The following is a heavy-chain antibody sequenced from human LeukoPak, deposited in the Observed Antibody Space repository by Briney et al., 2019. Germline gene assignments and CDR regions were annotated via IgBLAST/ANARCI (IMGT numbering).Heavy chain of an antibody. V-gene: IGHV3-48*03. Sequence: GGSLRLSCVASGITFSSYDMSWVRQAPGKGLEWVSYINTSGGTIYYADSVKGRFTISRDNVESSLYLQMNSLRADDTAVYYCARRHYNSGSTDYWGQGTLVTVSS. CDR1: GITFSSYD. CDR3: ARRHYNSGSTDY. CDR2: INTSGGTI. D-gene: IGHD6-19*01. J-gene: IGHJ4*02.